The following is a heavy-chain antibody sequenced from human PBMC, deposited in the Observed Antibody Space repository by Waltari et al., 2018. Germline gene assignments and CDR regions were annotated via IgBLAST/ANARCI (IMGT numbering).Heavy chain of an antibody. J-gene: IGHJ4*02. V-gene: IGHV6-1*01. CDR3: ARDGGAYCSGGSCYPLSFDY. D-gene: IGHD2-15*01. CDR2: TYYRSKWYN. Sequence: QVQLQQSGPGLVKPSQTLSLTCAISGDSVSSNSAAWNWIRQSPSRGLEWLGRTYYRSKWYNDYAVSVKRRITSNPDTSKNQFSLQLNSVTPEDTAVYYCARDGGAYCSGGSCYPLSFDYWGQGTLVTVSS. CDR1: GDSVSSNSAA.